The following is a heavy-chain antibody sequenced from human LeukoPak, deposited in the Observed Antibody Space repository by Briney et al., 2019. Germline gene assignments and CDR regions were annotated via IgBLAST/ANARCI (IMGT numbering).Heavy chain of an antibody. Sequence: PGGSLRLSCAASGFTFSSYWMSWVRQAPGKGLEWVANIKQDGSEKYYVGSVKGRFTISRDNAKNSLYLQMNSLRAEDTAVYSCARDQQYSGGGYLGYMDVWGKGTTVTVSS. CDR2: IKQDGSEK. CDR1: GFTFSSYW. V-gene: IGHV3-7*01. CDR3: ARDQQYSGGGYLGYMDV. D-gene: IGHD6-19*01. J-gene: IGHJ6*03.